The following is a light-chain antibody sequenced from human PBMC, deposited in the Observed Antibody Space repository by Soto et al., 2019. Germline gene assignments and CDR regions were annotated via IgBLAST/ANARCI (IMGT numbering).Light chain of an antibody. Sequence: EIVMTQSPATLSVSPGERATLSCRASQSVSSNLAWYQQKPGQAPRVLIYGASTRATGVSDRFSGSGSGTEFTLTISGLQSEDFAVYYCQQYNNWPRTFGQGTKVEIK. CDR2: GAS. J-gene: IGKJ1*01. CDR3: QQYNNWPRT. CDR1: QSVSSN. V-gene: IGKV3-15*01.